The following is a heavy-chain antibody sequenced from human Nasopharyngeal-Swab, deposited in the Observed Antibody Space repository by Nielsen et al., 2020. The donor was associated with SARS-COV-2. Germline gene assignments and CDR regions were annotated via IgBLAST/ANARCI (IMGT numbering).Heavy chain of an antibody. Sequence: GESLKISCAAPGFTFSSYGLHWVRQAPGKGLEWVAVISYDGSNKLYADSVKGRFTISRDKSKNTLYLQMNSLRAEDTAVYYCAKDREGQYTGYDWMVGYFDYWGQGTLVTVSS. J-gene: IGHJ4*02. CDR1: GFTFSSYG. CDR2: ISYDGSNK. D-gene: IGHD5-12*01. CDR3: AKDREGQYTGYDWMVGYFDY. V-gene: IGHV3-30*18.